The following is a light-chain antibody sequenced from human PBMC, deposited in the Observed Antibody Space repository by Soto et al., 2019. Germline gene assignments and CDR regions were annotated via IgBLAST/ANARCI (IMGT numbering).Light chain of an antibody. V-gene: IGLV2-11*01. CDR1: SSDVGGYNY. CDR3: CSYAGSYTYV. CDR2: DVS. Sequence: ALTQPRSVSGSPGQSVTISCTGTSSDVGGYNYVSWYQQHPGKAPKLVIYDVSKRPSGVPDRFSGSKSGNTASLTISGLQAEDEADYYCCSYAGSYTYVFGTGTKVTVL. J-gene: IGLJ1*01.